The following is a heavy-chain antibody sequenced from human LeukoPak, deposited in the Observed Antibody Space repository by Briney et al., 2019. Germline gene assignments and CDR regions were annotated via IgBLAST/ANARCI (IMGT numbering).Heavy chain of an antibody. Sequence: ASVKVSCKAFGYPFSDFYIHWVRQAPGQGLEWMGSINPHSGITNSAQKFKGRVTRTTDTSIKTAYMELSRLTSDDTAVYYCARDWNDVGFDPWGQGALVTVSS. J-gene: IGHJ5*02. CDR1: GYPFSDFY. V-gene: IGHV1-2*02. CDR3: ARDWNDVGFDP. CDR2: INPHSGIT. D-gene: IGHD1-1*01.